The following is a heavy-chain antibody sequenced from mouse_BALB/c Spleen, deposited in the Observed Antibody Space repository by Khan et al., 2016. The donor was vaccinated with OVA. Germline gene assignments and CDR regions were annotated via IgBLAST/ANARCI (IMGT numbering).Heavy chain of an antibody. CDR2: ISSTGGT. J-gene: IGHJ4*01. CDR1: GYSITSDYA. CDR3: ARSLYYSYGYALDC. V-gene: IGHV3-2*02. D-gene: IGHD2-14*01. Sequence: EVQLVESGPGLVKPSQSLSLTCTVTGYSITSDYAWNWIRQFPENKLEWMGYISSTGGTSYNPSLKSRISITRDTSKNQFFLQLKSVTTEDTATYYCARSLYYSYGYALDCWGRGTSVTVSS.